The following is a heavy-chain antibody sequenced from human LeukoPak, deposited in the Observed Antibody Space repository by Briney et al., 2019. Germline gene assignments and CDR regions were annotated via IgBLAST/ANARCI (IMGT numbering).Heavy chain of an antibody. CDR1: GFTFSSYA. D-gene: IGHD2-2*01. CDR2: ISGSGGST. J-gene: IGHJ3*02. V-gene: IGHV3-23*01. CDR3: AKDLGLSRAFEHAFDI. Sequence: GGSLRLSCAASGFTFSSYAMSWVRQAPGKGLEWVSAISGSGGSTYYADSVKGRFTISRDNSKNTLYLQMNSLRAEDTAVYYCAKDLGLSRAFEHAFDIWGQGTMVTVSS.